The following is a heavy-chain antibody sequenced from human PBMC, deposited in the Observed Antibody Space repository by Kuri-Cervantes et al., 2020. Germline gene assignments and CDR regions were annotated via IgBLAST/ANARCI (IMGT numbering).Heavy chain of an antibody. CDR2: IWYDGSNK. CDR3: ARGGYGGYYFDY. V-gene: IGHV3-33*01. J-gene: IGHJ4*02. D-gene: IGHD4-23*01. Sequence: LSLTCAASGFTFSSYGVHWVRQAPGKGLEWVAVIWYDGSNKYYADSVKGRFTISRDNSKNTPYLQMNSLRAEDTAVYYCARGGYGGYYFDYWGQGTLVTVSS. CDR1: GFTFSSYG.